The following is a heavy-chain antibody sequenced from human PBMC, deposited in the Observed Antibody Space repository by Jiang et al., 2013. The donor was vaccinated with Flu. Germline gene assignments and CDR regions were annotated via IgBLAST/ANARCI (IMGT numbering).Heavy chain of an antibody. CDR2: IYYSGST. V-gene: IGHV4-61*01. Sequence: GSGLVKPSETLSLTCTVSGGSVSSGSYYWSWIRQPPGKGLEWIGYIYYSGSTNYNPSLKSRVTISLDTSKNQFSLKLSSVTAADTAVYYCAGPGTIYNMPYYYGLEVWGQGTTVTVSS. CDR1: GGSVSSGSYY. CDR3: AGPGTIYNMPYYYGLEV. D-gene: IGHD3-9*01. J-gene: IGHJ6*02.